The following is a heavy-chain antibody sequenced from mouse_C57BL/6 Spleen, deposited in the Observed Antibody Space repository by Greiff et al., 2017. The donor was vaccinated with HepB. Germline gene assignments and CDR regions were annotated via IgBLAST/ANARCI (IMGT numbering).Heavy chain of an antibody. CDR2: IYPSDSET. J-gene: IGHJ2*01. V-gene: IGHV1-61*01. Sequence: QVQLQQPGAELVRPGSSVKLSCKASGYTFTSYWMDWVKQRPGQGLEWIGNIYPSDSETHYNQKFKDKATLTRDKSSSTAYMQLNSLTSEDSAVYYCARSGYGSSADWGQGTTLTVSS. CDR1: GYTFTSYW. CDR3: ARSGYGSSAD. D-gene: IGHD1-1*01.